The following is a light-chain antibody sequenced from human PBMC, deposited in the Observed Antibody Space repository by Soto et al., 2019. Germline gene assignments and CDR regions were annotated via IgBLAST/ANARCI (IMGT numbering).Light chain of an antibody. J-gene: IGLJ1*01. V-gene: IGLV2-23*02. CDR1: SSDFGNYNL. CDR2: EVN. CDR3: CSYARPTFYA. Sequence: QSALTQPASVSGSPGQSITISCTGTSSDFGNYNLVSWYQQHPGKVPKLILFEVNKRPSGVSNRFSGSKSGNTASLTISGLQAEDEADYYCCSYARPTFYAFATGTKVTVL.